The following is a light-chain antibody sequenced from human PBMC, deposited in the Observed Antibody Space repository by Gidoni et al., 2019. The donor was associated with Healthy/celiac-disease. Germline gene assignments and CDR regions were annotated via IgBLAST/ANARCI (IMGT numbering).Light chain of an antibody. V-gene: IGKV3-15*01. J-gene: IGKJ1*01. CDR3: QQYNNWPRT. CDR1: QSVSSN. Sequence: EIVMTQSPPTLSVSPGERATLSCRASQSVSSNLAWYQKEPGQAPRLLKYGASTRATGIPARFSGSGSGTEFTLTISSLQSEDFAVYYCQQYNNWPRTFGQGTKVEIK. CDR2: GAS.